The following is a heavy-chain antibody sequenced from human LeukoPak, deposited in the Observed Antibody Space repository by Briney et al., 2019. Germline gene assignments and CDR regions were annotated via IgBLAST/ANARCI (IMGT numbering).Heavy chain of an antibody. V-gene: IGHV3-48*03. Sequence: GGSLRLSCAASGFTFSSYEMNWVRQAPGKGLEWVSYISSSGSTIYYADSVKGRFTISRDDAKNSLYLQMNSLRAEDTAVYYCARGRRVNCGGDCYYYYYYMDVWGKGTTVTVSS. D-gene: IGHD2-21*02. J-gene: IGHJ6*03. CDR2: ISSSGSTI. CDR1: GFTFSSYE. CDR3: ARGRRVNCGGDCYYYYYYMDV.